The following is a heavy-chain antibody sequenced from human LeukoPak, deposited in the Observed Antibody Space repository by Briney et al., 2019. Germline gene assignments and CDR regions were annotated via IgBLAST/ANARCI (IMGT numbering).Heavy chain of an antibody. Sequence: GGSLRLSCAVSGFTFSSYAMSWVRQAPGKGLEWVSGISASSGYTNYADSVKGRFTISRDNTKNPLYLQMNSLRAEDTAVYYCARDVVRGVITSPGYWGQGTLVTVSS. CDR1: GFTFSSYA. CDR3: ARDVVRGVITSPGY. D-gene: IGHD3-10*01. CDR2: ISASSGYT. J-gene: IGHJ4*02. V-gene: IGHV3-23*01.